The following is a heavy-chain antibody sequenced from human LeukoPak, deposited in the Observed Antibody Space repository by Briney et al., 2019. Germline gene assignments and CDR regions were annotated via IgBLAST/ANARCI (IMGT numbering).Heavy chain of an antibody. D-gene: IGHD3-10*01. CDR3: ARHGGSGSYYPFDY. J-gene: IGHJ4*02. Sequence: SETLSLTCTVSGGSISSSNYYWGWIRQPPGKGLEWIGSIYYSGSAYYNPSLKSRVTISVDTSKNQFSLKLSSVTAADTAVYYCARHGGSGSYYPFDYWGQGTLVTVSS. CDR2: IYYSGSA. V-gene: IGHV4-39*01. CDR1: GGSISSSNYY.